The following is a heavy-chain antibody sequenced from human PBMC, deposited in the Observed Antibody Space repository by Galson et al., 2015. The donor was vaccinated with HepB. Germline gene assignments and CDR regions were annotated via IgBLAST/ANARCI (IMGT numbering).Heavy chain of an antibody. D-gene: IGHD1-14*01. CDR1: GGSISSGDYY. Sequence: TLSLTCTVSGGSISSGDYYWSWIRQHPGKGLEWIGYLYYSGSTYYNPSLKSRVTISVDTSKNQFSLKLSSVTAADTAVYYCARGAAKRYGDPYYFDYWGQGTLVTVSS. V-gene: IGHV4-31*03. CDR3: ARGAAKRYGDPYYFDY. J-gene: IGHJ4*02. CDR2: LYYSGST.